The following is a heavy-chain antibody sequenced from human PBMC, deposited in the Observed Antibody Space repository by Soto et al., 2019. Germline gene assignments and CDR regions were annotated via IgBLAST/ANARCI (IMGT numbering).Heavy chain of an antibody. CDR3: ARVRFYSTGGNSSAPQLFDY. Sequence: SETLSLTCAVYGGCFSGYYWSWIRQPPGKGLNRSGEINHRGSTNSNPSLKRRVTISVDTSKNQFSLKLSSVTAADTAVYYCARVRFYSTGGNSSAPQLFDYWGQGTLVTVS. D-gene: IGHD3-22*01. CDR2: INHRGST. CDR1: GGCFSGYY. V-gene: IGHV4-34*01. J-gene: IGHJ4*02.